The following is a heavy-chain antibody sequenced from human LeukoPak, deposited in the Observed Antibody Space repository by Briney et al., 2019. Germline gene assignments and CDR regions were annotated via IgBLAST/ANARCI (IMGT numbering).Heavy chain of an antibody. CDR3: AKSSGYSSSWYPGLVPSYYFDY. CDR2: IRWNGGSI. Sequence: GRSLRLSCAASGFTFDDYAMHWIRQAPGKGLEWVSGIRWNGGSIGYADSVKGRFTISRDNAKNFLYLQMNSLRAEDTAFYYCAKSSGYSSSWYPGLVPSYYFDYWGQGTLVTVSS. CDR1: GFTFDDYA. J-gene: IGHJ4*02. D-gene: IGHD6-13*01. V-gene: IGHV3-9*01.